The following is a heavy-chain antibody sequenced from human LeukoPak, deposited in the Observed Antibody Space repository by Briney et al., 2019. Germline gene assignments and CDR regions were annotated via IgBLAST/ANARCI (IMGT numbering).Heavy chain of an antibody. CDR1: GDSISSGSYY. CDR2: IYVSGTT. J-gene: IGHJ4*02. CDR3: ARLRYYDILTTTNRYYFDY. V-gene: IGHV4-61*02. D-gene: IGHD3-9*01. Sequence: PSQTLSLTCIVSGDSISSGSYYWTWIRQPAGKGLEWIGRIYVSGTTNYNPSLKSRVTISVDTSKNQFSLKLSSVTAADTAVYYCARLRYYDILTTTNRYYFDYWGQGTLVTASS.